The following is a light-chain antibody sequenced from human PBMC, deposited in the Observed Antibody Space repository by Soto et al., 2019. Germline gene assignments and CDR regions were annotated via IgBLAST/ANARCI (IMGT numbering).Light chain of an antibody. J-gene: IGLJ3*02. CDR1: SSSIGSNT. Sequence: QLVLTQPPSASGTPGQRVPISCSGSSSSIGSNTVSWYQQLPGTAPKLLIYSNNQRPSGVPDRFSGSKSGTSASLAISGLKSEDEADYYCAAWDDSLNVWVFGGGTKLTVL. CDR2: SNN. CDR3: AAWDDSLNVWV. V-gene: IGLV1-44*01.